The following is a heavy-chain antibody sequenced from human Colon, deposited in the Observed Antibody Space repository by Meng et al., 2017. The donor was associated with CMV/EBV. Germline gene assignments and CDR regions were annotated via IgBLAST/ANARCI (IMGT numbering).Heavy chain of an antibody. D-gene: IGHD6-13*01. CDR2: IGSDGSVL. V-gene: IGHV3-48*04. Sequence: GGSLRLSCAASGFIFNSYRMNWVRQAPGKGLEWVSYIGSDGSVLEYADSVKGRFTISRDNARNSLYLQLNSLRAEDTAVYYCARGLKTAAGTMAFDYWGQGTLVTVSS. J-gene: IGHJ4*02. CDR1: GFIFNSYR. CDR3: ARGLKTAAGTMAFDY.